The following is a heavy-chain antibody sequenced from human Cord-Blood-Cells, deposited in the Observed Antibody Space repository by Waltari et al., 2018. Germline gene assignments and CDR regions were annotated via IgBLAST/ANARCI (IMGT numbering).Heavy chain of an antibody. D-gene: IGHD3-10*01. Sequence: QVQLVQSGAEVKKPGASVKVSCKASGYTFTGYYMHWVRPAPGPGLEWMGWINPNSGGTNYAQKFQGRVTMTRDTSISTAYMELSRLRSDDTAVYYCARAYYYGSGSYYYYYMDVWGKGTTVTVSS. CDR1: GYTFTGYY. V-gene: IGHV1-2*02. J-gene: IGHJ6*03. CDR2: INPNSGGT. CDR3: ARAYYYGSGSYYYYYMDV.